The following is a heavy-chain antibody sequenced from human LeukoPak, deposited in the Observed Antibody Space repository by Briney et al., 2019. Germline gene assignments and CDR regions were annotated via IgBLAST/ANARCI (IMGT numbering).Heavy chain of an antibody. CDR2: INPTGGST. Sequence: ASVKVSCKASGYTFTTYYIHWVRQAPGQGLEWMGIINPTGGSTTYAQKFQGRVTMTRDTSTSTGFMELNSLRSEDTAVYYCALYSSTWYWGQGTLVTVSS. D-gene: IGHD6-13*01. CDR3: ALYSSTWY. CDR1: GYTFTTYY. V-gene: IGHV1-46*01. J-gene: IGHJ4*02.